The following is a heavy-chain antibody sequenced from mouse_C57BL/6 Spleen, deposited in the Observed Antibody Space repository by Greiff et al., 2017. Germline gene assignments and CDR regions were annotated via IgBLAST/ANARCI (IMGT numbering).Heavy chain of an antibody. V-gene: IGHV5-4*01. CDR2: ISDGGSYT. Sequence: EVKVVESGGGLVKPGGSLKLSCAASGFTFSSYAMSWVRQTPEKRLEWVATISDGGSYTYYPDNVKGRFTISRDNAKNNLYLQMSHLKSEDTAMYYCARDFLLLRLAYWGQGTLVTVSA. D-gene: IGHD2-10*01. CDR3: ARDFLLLRLAY. CDR1: GFTFSSYA. J-gene: IGHJ3*01.